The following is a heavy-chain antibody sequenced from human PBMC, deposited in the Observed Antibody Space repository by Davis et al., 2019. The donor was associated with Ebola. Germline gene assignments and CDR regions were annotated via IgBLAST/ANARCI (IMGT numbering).Heavy chain of an antibody. D-gene: IGHD3-3*01. CDR2: IYYSGST. V-gene: IGHV4-59*01. CDR3: ARGGGRFLEWLLFDY. Sequence: MPSETLSLTCTASGGSISSYYWSWIRQPPGKGLEWIGYIYYSGSTNYNPSLKSRVTILVDTSKNQFSLKLSSVTAADTAVYYCARGGGRFLEWLLFDYWGQGTLVTVSS. J-gene: IGHJ4*02. CDR1: GGSISSYY.